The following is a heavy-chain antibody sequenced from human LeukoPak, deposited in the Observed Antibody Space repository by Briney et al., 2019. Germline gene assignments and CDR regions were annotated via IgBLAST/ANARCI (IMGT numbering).Heavy chain of an antibody. CDR1: GGSISSYY. CDR2: IYYSGST. V-gene: IGHV4-59*01. D-gene: IGHD6-13*01. Sequence: SETLSLTCTVSGGSISSYYWSWIRQPPGKGLEWIGYIYYSGSTNYNPSLKSRVTISVDTSKNQFSLKLSSVTAADTAVYYCARGAVIAAADEYYYGMDVWGQGTTVTVSS. CDR3: ARGAVIAAADEYYYGMDV. J-gene: IGHJ6*02.